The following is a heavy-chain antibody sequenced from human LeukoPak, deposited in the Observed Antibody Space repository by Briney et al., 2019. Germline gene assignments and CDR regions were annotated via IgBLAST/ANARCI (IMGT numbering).Heavy chain of an antibody. CDR1: GFTFSSYE. D-gene: IGHD3-22*01. V-gene: IGHV3-48*03. CDR2: ISSSGSTI. Sequence: GGSLRLSCAASGFTFSSYEMNWVRQAPGKGLEWVSYISSSGSTIYYAGSVKGRFTISRDNAKNSLYPQMNSLRAEDTAVYYCAREGRPYYYDSSGYCGWFDPWGQGTLVTVSS. CDR3: AREGRPYYYDSSGYCGWFDP. J-gene: IGHJ5*02.